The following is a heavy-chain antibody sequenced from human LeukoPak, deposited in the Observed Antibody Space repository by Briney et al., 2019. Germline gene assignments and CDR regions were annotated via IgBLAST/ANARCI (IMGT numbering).Heavy chain of an antibody. Sequence: GGSLGLSCAASGFTFSSYAMHWVRQAPGKGLEWVAVISYDGSNKYYADSVKGRFTISRDNSKNTLYLQMNSLRAEDTAVYYCARDTNPTTTVTADYWGQGTLVTVSS. J-gene: IGHJ4*02. CDR2: ISYDGSNK. D-gene: IGHD4-17*01. CDR1: GFTFSSYA. V-gene: IGHV3-30-3*01. CDR3: ARDTNPTTTVTADY.